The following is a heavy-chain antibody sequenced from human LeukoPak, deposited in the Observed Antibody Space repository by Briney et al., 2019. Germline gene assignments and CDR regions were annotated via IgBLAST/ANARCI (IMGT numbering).Heavy chain of an antibody. D-gene: IGHD3-22*01. CDR2: IYYSGST. J-gene: IGHJ6*03. V-gene: IGHV4-39*07. CDR3: ARGRGTMIVVVTQPYMDV. Sequence: SETLSLTCTVSGGSISSSIYYWGWIRQPPGRGLEWIGTIYYSGSTYYNPSLKSRVTISVDTSKNQFSLKLSSVTAADTAVYYCARGRGTMIVVVTQPYMDVWGKGTTVTVSS. CDR1: GGSISSSIYY.